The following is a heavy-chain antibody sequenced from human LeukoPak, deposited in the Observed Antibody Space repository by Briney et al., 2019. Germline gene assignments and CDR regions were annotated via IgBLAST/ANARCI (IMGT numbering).Heavy chain of an antibody. CDR3: ARVLKYLFDS. V-gene: IGHV4-39*07. D-gene: IGHD2-2*01. CDR2: IYYSGST. CDR1: GGSISSSSYY. J-gene: IGHJ5*01. Sequence: SETLSLTCTVSGGSISSSSYYWGWIRQPPGKGLEWIGSIYYSGSTYYNPSLKSRVTISVDTSKNQFSLKLSSVTAADTAVYYCARVLKYLFDSWGQGTLVTVSS.